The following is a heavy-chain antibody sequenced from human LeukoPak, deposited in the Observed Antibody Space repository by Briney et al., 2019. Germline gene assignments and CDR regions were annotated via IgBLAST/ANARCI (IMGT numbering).Heavy chain of an antibody. CDR1: GFTFDDYA. CDR3: AKDSHSSGWYLLDY. CDR2: ISWNSGSI. Sequence: DPGRSLRLSCAASGFTFDDYAMHWVRQAPGKGLEWVSGISWNSGSIDYADSVKGRFIISRDNAKNSLYLQMNSLRAEDTALYYCAKDSHSSGWYLLDYWGQGTLVTVSP. D-gene: IGHD6-19*01. J-gene: IGHJ4*02. V-gene: IGHV3-9*01.